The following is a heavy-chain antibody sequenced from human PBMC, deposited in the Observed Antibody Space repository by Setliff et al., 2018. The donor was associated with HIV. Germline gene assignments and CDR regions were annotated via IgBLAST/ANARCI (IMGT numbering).Heavy chain of an antibody. V-gene: IGHV3-7*03. Sequence: PGGSLRLSCAASGFTLSNYWMSWVRQAPGKGLEWVANIKQDGSEKYYVDSVKGRFTISRDNAKNSLYLQMNSLRVEDTAVYFCARDPPGIAVAGTDIWGQGTMVTVSS. CDR2: IKQDGSEK. J-gene: IGHJ3*02. CDR3: ARDPPGIAVAGTDI. D-gene: IGHD6-19*01. CDR1: GFTLSNYW.